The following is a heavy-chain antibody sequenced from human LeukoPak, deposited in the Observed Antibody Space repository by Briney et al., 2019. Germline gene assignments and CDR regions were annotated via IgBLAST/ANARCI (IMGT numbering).Heavy chain of an antibody. CDR3: ARTYYDYVWGSYHFDY. V-gene: IGHV4-61*01. CDR1: GGSVSSGSYY. CDR2: IYYSGST. D-gene: IGHD3-16*01. Sequence: NPSETLSLTCTVSGGSVSSGSYYWSWIRQPPGKGLEWIGYIYYSGSTNYNPSLKSRVTISVDTSKNQFSLKLSSVTAADTAVYYCARTYYDYVWGSYHFDYWGQRTLVTVSS. J-gene: IGHJ4*02.